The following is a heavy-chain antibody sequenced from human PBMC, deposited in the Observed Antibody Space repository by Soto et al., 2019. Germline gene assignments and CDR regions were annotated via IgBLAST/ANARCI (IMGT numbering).Heavy chain of an antibody. J-gene: IGHJ3*02. V-gene: IGHV4-31*03. CDR3: ASKVRRGYSYGPDDAFDI. D-gene: IGHD5-18*01. CDR1: GVSISSGGYY. CDR2: TYYSGST. Sequence: TLSLSCPVSGVSISSGGYYWSWIRQHPGKGLEWIGYTYYSGSTYYNPSLKSRVTISVDTSKNQFSLKLSSVTAADTAVYYCASKVRRGYSYGPDDAFDIWGQGTMVTV.